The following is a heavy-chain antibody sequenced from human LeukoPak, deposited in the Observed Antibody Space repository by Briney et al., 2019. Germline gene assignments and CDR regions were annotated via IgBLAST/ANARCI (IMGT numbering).Heavy chain of an antibody. CDR3: AKVLIADSYYDSTGAHDGFDM. J-gene: IGHJ3*02. Sequence: PGGSLRLSCAVSGFTFSAFSMNWVRQAPGKGLEWLPSISSSSRYINYADSVKGRLTISRDNANNSVFLQMNSLRAEDTAVYYCAKVLIADSYYDSTGAHDGFDMWGQGTMVTVSS. D-gene: IGHD3-22*01. V-gene: IGHV3-21*06. CDR1: GFTFSAFS. CDR2: ISSSSRYI.